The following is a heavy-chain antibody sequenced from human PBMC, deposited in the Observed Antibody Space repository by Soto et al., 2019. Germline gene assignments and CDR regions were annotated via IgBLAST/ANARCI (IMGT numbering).Heavy chain of an antibody. CDR3: ARDPTVVTPDNWFDP. V-gene: IGHV3-7*05. Sequence: EVQLVESGGGLVQPGGSLRLSCAASGFTFSSYWMSWVRQAPGKGLEWVANIKQDGSEKYYVDSVKGRFTISRDNAKNSLYLQMNSLRAEDTAVYYCARDPTVVTPDNWFDPWGQGTLVTVSS. D-gene: IGHD4-17*01. CDR1: GFTFSSYW. J-gene: IGHJ5*02. CDR2: IKQDGSEK.